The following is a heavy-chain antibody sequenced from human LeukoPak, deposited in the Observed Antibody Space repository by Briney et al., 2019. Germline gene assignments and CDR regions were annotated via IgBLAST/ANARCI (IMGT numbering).Heavy chain of an antibody. J-gene: IGHJ6*02. CDR2: ITSSSGTR. Sequence: HPGGSLRLSCAASGFTFSSYSMSWVRQAPGKGLEWVSYITSSSGTRYYADSVKGRFTVSRDNAKSSLYLQMNSLRDEDTAVYYCTSHGRQYYYPMDVWGQGTTVTVSS. CDR3: TSHGRQYYYPMDV. CDR1: GFTFSSYS. V-gene: IGHV3-48*02.